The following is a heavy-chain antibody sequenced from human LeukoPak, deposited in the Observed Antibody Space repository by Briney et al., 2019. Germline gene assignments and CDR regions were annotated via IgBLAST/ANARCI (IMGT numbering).Heavy chain of an antibody. CDR1: GYTFTGYY. V-gene: IGHV1-2*02. Sequence: GASVKVSCKASGYTFTGYYMHWVRQAPGQGLEWMGWINPNSGGTNYAQKFQGRVTMTRDTSISTAYMELSRLRSDDTAVYYCARDVLPFEAAAGTWFDPWGQGTLVTVSS. CDR3: ARDVLPFEAAAGTWFDP. D-gene: IGHD6-13*01. CDR2: INPNSGGT. J-gene: IGHJ5*02.